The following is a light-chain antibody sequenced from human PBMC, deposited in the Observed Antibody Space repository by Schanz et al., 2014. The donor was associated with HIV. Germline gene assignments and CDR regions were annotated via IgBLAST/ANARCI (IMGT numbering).Light chain of an antibody. CDR1: SSDVGNYLL. CDR2: EVS. CDR3: CSFAGSNSLL. V-gene: IGLV2-23*02. Sequence: QSALTQPPSASGSPGQSVTISCTGTSSDVGNYLLVSWYQQHPGKAPKLMIFEVSKRPSGISDRFSGSKSGNTASLTISGLQSDDEADYFCCSFAGSNSLLFGGGTKLTVL. J-gene: IGLJ2*01.